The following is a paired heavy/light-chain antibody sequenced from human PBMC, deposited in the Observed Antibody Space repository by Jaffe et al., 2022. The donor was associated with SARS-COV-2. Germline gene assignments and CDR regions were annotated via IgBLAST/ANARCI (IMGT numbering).Light chain of an antibody. CDR3: MQASQLPWT. CDR1: QSLVSSDGTTY. J-gene: IGKJ1*01. Sequence: DIVMTQTPLSSPVTLGQPASISCRSSQSLVSSDGTTYFNWLQQRPGQPPRLLIYEISNRFSGVPDRFSGSGAGTDFTLEISRVEAEDVGIYYCMQASQLPWTFGQGTKVEIK. CDR2: EIS. V-gene: IGKV2-24*01.
Heavy chain of an antibody. CDR3: VRPPARALDY. Sequence: EVQLVQSGGGVVQPGGSLRLSCEASGFTFSGYWMTWVRQTPGKGLEWVANINRDGSAKQYVRSAEGRFTISRDNAKNSLYLQMTSLSPEDAGVYYCVRPPARALDYWGQGTLVTVSS. J-gene: IGHJ4*02. CDR2: INRDGSAK. V-gene: IGHV3-7*01. CDR1: GFTFSGYW.